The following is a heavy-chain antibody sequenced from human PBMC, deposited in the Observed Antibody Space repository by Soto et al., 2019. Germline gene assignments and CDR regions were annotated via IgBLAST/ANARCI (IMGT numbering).Heavy chain of an antibody. Sequence: EVQLVESGGGLVQPGGSLRLSCAASGFTFSNYWMYWVRQAPGKGLEWVSRINSDGSVSSYADSVKGRLTISRDNVKNNLYLQMDSLRAEDTAVYYCARGDCVGGTCYSLAGSFYYYMDVWGNGTTVTVFS. V-gene: IGHV3-74*02. J-gene: IGHJ6*03. CDR1: GFTFSNYW. D-gene: IGHD2-15*01. CDR3: ARGDCVGGTCYSLAGSFYYYMDV. CDR2: INSDGSVS.